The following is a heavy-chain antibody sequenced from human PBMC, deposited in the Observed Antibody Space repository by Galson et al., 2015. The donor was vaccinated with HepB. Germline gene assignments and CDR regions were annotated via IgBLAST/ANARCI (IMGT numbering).Heavy chain of an antibody. CDR3: ASRADYYDSSGYYRNFDY. J-gene: IGHJ4*02. V-gene: IGHV3-66*01. CDR2: IYSGGST. CDR1: GFTFSSYG. Sequence: SLRLSCAASGFTFSSYGMHWVRQAPGKGLEWVSVIYSGGSTYYADSVKGRFTISRDNSKNTLYLQMNSLRAEDTAVYYCASRADYYDSSGYYRNFDYWGQGTLVTVSS. D-gene: IGHD3-22*01.